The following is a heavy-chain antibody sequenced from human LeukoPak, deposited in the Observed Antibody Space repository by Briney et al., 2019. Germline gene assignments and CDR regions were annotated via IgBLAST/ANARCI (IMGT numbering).Heavy chain of an antibody. J-gene: IGHJ5*02. CDR3: ARDTNGNYYDSSGHSPTGFDP. CDR2: ISAYNGNT. D-gene: IGHD3-22*01. CDR1: GYTFTSYG. Sequence: ASVKVSCKASGYTFTSYGISWVRQAPGQGLKWMGWISAYNGNTNYAQKLQGRVTMTTDTSTSTAYMELRSLRSDDTAVYYCARDTNGNYYDSSGHSPTGFDPWGQGTLVTVSS. V-gene: IGHV1-18*01.